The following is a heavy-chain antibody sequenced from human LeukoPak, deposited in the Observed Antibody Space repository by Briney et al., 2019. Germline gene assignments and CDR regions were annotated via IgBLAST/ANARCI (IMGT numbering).Heavy chain of an antibody. CDR3: AKDLGGSFGFAYGGHYFDY. V-gene: IGHV3-23*01. CDR1: GFTFSSYA. J-gene: IGHJ4*02. Sequence: GGSLRLSCAASGFTFSSYAMSWVRQAPGKGLEWVSAISGSVGSTYYADSVEGRFTISRDNSKNTLYLQMNSLRAEDTAVYYCAKDLGGSFGFAYGGHYFDYWGQGTLVTVSS. CDR2: ISGSVGST. D-gene: IGHD4-23*01.